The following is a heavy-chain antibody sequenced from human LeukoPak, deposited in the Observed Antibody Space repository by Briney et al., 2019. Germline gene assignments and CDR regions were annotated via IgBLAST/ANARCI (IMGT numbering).Heavy chain of an antibody. V-gene: IGHV3-21*01. D-gene: IGHD5-12*01. CDR3: AKDSGYDYFDN. CDR1: GFSFNRHR. J-gene: IGHJ4*02. Sequence: GGSLRLSCAASGFSFNRHRMNWVRQAPGKGLGWVSSISSGTSYIYYAESVKGRFTISRDNAKNSLYLQMSSLRAEDTAVYYCAKDSGYDYFDNWGQGTLVTVSS. CDR2: ISSGTSYI.